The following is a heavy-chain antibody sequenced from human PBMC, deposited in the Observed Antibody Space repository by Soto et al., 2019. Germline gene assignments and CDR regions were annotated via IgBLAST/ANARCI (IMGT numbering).Heavy chain of an antibody. J-gene: IGHJ4*02. CDR3: ARHWDVLGPFDS. V-gene: IGHV4-59*08. Sequence: ALVPMSLPKSVFGGSIGSHDGRWIRQPPGKGLEWIEYIYYSGSTNYNPSLKSRVTVSVDTSKNQFSLKLSSVTAADTAVYYCARHWDVLGPFDSWGQRTLVTVSS. CDR1: GGSIGSHD. D-gene: IGHD1-26*01. CDR2: IYYSGST.